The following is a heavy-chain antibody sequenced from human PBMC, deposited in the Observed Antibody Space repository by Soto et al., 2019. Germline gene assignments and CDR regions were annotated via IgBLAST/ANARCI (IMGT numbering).Heavy chain of an antibody. V-gene: IGHV3-13*01. D-gene: IGHD6-19*01. CDR2: IGTAGDT. J-gene: IGHJ6*01. CDR1: GFTFSIYD. Sequence: WGSLRISCVSYGFTFSIYDMHWVRQATGKGLEWVSAIGTAGDTYYPGSVKGRFTISRENAKNSLYLQMNSLRAGDTAVYYCARGSYSSGSTTGGMDVWGQGTTVTVSS. CDR3: ARGSYSSGSTTGGMDV.